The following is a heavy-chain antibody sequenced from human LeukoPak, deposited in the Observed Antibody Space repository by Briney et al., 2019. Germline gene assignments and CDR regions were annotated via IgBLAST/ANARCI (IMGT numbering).Heavy chain of an antibody. J-gene: IGHJ3*02. V-gene: IGHV4-59*08. D-gene: IGHD2-15*01. Sequence: PSETLSLTCTVSGGCFSSYNWSWIRQPPGKGLEWIGYMYYSGSHNYNPSLKSRVTISVDTYKNQFSLKLASVTAADTAVYFCSRQGCSGRSCLDACHIWGQGTMVTVSS. CDR3: SRQGCSGRSCLDACHI. CDR1: GGCFSSYN. CDR2: MYYSGSH.